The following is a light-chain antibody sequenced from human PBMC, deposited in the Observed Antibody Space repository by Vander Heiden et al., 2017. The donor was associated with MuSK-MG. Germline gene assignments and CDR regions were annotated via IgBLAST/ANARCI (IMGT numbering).Light chain of an antibody. CDR3: QQYQNHPLT. Sequence: DIQMTQSPSTLSASVGDGVTITCRASQSISSWLAWYQQKPGEAPKLLIYKASNLESGVPSRFSGSGSGTEFTLTISSLQPDDIAAYYCQQYQNHPLTLGGGTKVEIK. CDR1: QSISSW. CDR2: KAS. J-gene: IGKJ4*01. V-gene: IGKV1-5*03.